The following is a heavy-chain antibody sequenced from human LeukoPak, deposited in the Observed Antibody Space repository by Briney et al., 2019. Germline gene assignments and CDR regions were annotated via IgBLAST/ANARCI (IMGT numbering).Heavy chain of an antibody. CDR2: ISSSSSYI. J-gene: IGHJ4*02. D-gene: IGHD3-22*01. V-gene: IGHV3-21*01. Sequence: GGSLRLSCAASGFTFSSYSMNWVRQAPGNGLEWVSSISSSSSYIYYADSVKGRFTISRDNAKNSLYLQMNSLRAEDTAVYYCASEYYYDSSGNYYVSSYFDYWGQGTLVTVSS. CDR3: ASEYYYDSSGNYYVSSYFDY. CDR1: GFTFSSYS.